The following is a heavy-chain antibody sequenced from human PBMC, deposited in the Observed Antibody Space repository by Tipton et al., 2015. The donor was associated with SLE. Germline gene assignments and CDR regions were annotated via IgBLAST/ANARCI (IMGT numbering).Heavy chain of an antibody. Sequence: TLSLTCTVSGYSISSYYWGWIRQPPGKGLEWIGEINHSGSTNYNPSLKSRVTISVDTSKNQFSLKLSSVTAADTAVYYCARGISSGWWNYWGQGNLVTVSS. D-gene: IGHD6-19*01. V-gene: IGHV4-34*01. J-gene: IGHJ4*02. CDR3: ARGISSGWWNY. CDR1: GYSISSYY. CDR2: INHSGST.